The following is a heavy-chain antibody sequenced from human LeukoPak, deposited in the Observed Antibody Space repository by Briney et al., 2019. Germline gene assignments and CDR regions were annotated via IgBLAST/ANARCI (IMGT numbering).Heavy chain of an antibody. CDR2: INPNSGGP. CDR1: GYTFTGYY. Sequence: EASVKVSCEASGYTFTGYYMHWVRQAPGQGREWMGWINPNSGGPNYAQKFQGRVTMTRDTSISTAYMELSRLRSDDTAVYYCARDRRLLWFGESGGYYYVDVWGKGTTVTISS. D-gene: IGHD3-10*01. V-gene: IGHV1-2*02. J-gene: IGHJ6*03. CDR3: ARDRRLLWFGESGGYYYVDV.